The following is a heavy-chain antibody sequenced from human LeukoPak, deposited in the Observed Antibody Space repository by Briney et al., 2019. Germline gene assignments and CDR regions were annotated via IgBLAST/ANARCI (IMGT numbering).Heavy chain of an antibody. Sequence: PGRSLRLSCAASGLTFSSYGMHWVRQAPGKGLEWVAVISYDGSNKYYADSVKGRFTISRDNSKNTLYLQMNSLRAEDTAVYYCAKDPDSSGWYYFDYWGQGTLVTVSS. D-gene: IGHD6-19*01. CDR2: ISYDGSNK. V-gene: IGHV3-30*18. CDR1: GLTFSSYG. J-gene: IGHJ4*02. CDR3: AKDPDSSGWYYFDY.